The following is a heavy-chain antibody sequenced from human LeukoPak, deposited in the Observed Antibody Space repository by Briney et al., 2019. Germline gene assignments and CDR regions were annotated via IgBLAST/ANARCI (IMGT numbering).Heavy chain of an antibody. CDR2: ISGGGGNT. CDR3: GGAKFYYYAIDV. D-gene: IGHD1-26*01. J-gene: IGHJ6*02. CDR1: GLTFSSYA. V-gene: IGHV3-23*01. Sequence: PGGSLRLSCAASGLTFSSYAMTWVRQAPGQGLEWVATISGGGGNTHYADSVEGRLTISRDNSNNTLYLQMNSLRVEDTAVYYCGGAKFYYYAIDVWGQGTTVTVSS.